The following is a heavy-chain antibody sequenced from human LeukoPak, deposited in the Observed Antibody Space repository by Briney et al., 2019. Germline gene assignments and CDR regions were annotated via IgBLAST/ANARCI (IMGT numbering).Heavy chain of an antibody. V-gene: IGHV4-34*01. J-gene: IGHJ6*02. Sequence: LRLSCAASGFTFTDYYMSWIRQAPGKGLEWIGEIYHSGSTNYNPSLKSRVTISVDKSKNQFSLKLSSVTAADTAVYYCARAMVPGRYYYYGMDVWGQGTTVTVSS. CDR3: ARAMVPGRYYYYGMDV. CDR2: IYHSGST. CDR1: GFTFTDYY. D-gene: IGHD3-10*01.